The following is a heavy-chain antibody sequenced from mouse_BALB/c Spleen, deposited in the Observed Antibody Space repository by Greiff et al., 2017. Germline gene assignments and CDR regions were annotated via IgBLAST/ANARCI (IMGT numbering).Heavy chain of an antibody. V-gene: IGHV5-6*01. J-gene: IGHJ3*01. CDR1: GFTFSSYG. D-gene: IGHD2-3*01. CDR3: ARQGDDGYYSAWFAY. CDR2: ISSGGSYT. Sequence: EVQLQQSGGDLVKPGGSLKLSCAASGFTFSSYGMSWVRQTPDKRLEWVATISSGGSYTYYPDSVKGRFTISRDNAKNTLYLQMSSLKSEDTAMYYCARQGDDGYYSAWFAYWGQGTLVTVSA.